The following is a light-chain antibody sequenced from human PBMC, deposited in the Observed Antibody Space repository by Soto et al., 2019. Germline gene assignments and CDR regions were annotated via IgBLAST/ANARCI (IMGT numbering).Light chain of an antibody. CDR3: SSYAGSNNLV. CDR2: EVS. J-gene: IGLJ3*02. CDR1: SSDIGGYDY. Sequence: QSVLTQPPSASGSPGQSVTISCTGTSSDIGGYDYVSWYQQHPGKAPKLIIYEVSKRPSGVPARFSGSKSGNTASLTVSGLQADDEAEYYCSSYAGSNNLVFAGGTKVTVL. V-gene: IGLV2-8*01.